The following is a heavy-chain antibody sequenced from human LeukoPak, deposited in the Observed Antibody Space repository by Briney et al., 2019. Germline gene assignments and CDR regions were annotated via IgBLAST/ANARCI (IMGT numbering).Heavy chain of an antibody. D-gene: IGHD3-22*01. Sequence: SETLSLTCTVSGGSISSGGYYWSWIRQHPGKGLEWIGYIYYSGSTYYNPSLKSRVTISVDTSKNQFSLKLSSVTAADTAVYYCARVDSSGYYQADYWGQGTLVTVSS. CDR2: IYYSGST. J-gene: IGHJ4*02. V-gene: IGHV4-31*03. CDR1: GGSISSGGYY. CDR3: ARVDSSGYYQADY.